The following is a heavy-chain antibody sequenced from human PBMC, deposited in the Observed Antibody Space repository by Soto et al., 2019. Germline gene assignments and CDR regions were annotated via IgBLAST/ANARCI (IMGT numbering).Heavy chain of an antibody. V-gene: IGHV4-4*02. CDR1: GGSISSSNW. D-gene: IGHD3-16*01. Sequence: PSETLSLTCAVSGGSISSSNWWRWVRRPHGRRLAWIGEIYHSGSTNYNPSLKSRVTISVEKSKNQFSLKLSSVTAANTAVYYCARDGGRGGLHYYYYYYGMDVWGQGTTVTVSS. CDR2: IYHSGST. J-gene: IGHJ6*02. CDR3: ARDGGRGGLHYYYYYYGMDV.